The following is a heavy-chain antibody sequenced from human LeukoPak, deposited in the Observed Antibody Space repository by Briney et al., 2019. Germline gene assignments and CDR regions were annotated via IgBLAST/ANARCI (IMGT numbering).Heavy chain of an antibody. V-gene: IGHV1-2*02. J-gene: IGHJ6*03. D-gene: IGHD1-14*01. CDR2: INPNSGDT. CDR1: GYTFTGYY. CDR3: ARDPVPITPYFYCYYFMDV. Sequence: ASVKVSCKASGYTFTGYYIHWVRQAPGQGLEWMGWINPNSGDTKYAQNFQGRVTMTRDTSISTAYMELSRLTSDDTAVYYCARDPVPITPYFYCYYFMDVWGKGTTVTVSS.